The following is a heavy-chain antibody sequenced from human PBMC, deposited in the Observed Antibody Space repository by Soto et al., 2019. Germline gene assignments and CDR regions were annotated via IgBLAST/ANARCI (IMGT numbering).Heavy chain of an antibody. J-gene: IGHJ6*02. D-gene: IGHD2-15*01. V-gene: IGHV1-8*01. CDR3: ARMGFSGGGYLSYYYYGMDV. Sequence: GASVKVSCKASGYTFTSYDINWVRQATGQGLEWMGWMNPNSGNTGYAQKFQGQVTISADKSISTAYLQWSSLKASDTAMYYCARMGFSGGGYLSYYYYGMDVWGQGTTVTVSS. CDR2: MNPNSGNT. CDR1: GYTFTSYD.